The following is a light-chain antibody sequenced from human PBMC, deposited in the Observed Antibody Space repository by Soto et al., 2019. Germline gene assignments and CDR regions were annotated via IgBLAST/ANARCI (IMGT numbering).Light chain of an antibody. V-gene: IGKV3-20*01. CDR1: QTVSFSY. J-gene: IGKJ4*01. CDR3: QQYGSSPLT. Sequence: EIVLTQSPGTLSLSPGDRATLSCRASQTVSFSYLAWYQQKPGQAPRLLIYGGSSRATGIPGRFSGSESGTDFTLTISRLEPEDFAVYYCQQYGSSPLTFGGGTKVEIK. CDR2: GGS.